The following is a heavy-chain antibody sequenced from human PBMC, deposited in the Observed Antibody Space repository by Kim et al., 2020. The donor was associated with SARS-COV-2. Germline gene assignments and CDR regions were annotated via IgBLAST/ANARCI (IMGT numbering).Heavy chain of an antibody. CDR2: IKSKTDGGTT. J-gene: IGHJ6*02. D-gene: IGHD2-15*01. Sequence: GGSLRLSCAASGFTFSNAWMSWVRQAPGKGLEWVGRIKSKTDGGTTDYAAPVKGRFTISRDDSKNTLYLQMNSLKTEDTAVYYCTTERGYCSGGSCYFGYYYYGMDVWGQGTTVTVSS. CDR3: TTERGYCSGGSCYFGYYYYGMDV. V-gene: IGHV3-15*01. CDR1: GFTFSNAW.